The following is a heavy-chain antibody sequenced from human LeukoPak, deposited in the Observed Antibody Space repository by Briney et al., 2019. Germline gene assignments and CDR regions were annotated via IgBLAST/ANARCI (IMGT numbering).Heavy chain of an antibody. D-gene: IGHD4-17*01. Sequence: GGSLRLSCAASGFTFGSYGMHWVRQAPGKGLEWVTFIRSDGSNKYYADSVKGRFTISRDNSKNTLYLQMNTLIADDTAVYYCARVRSSVRIYGDYYYYMDVWGKGTTVTVSS. CDR2: IRSDGSNK. V-gene: IGHV3-30*02. J-gene: IGHJ6*03. CDR3: ARVRSSVRIYGDYYYYMDV. CDR1: GFTFGSYG.